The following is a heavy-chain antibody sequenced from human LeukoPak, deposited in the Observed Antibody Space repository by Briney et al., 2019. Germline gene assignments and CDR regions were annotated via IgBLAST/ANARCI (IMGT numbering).Heavy chain of an antibody. CDR3: AESLTGASYCTNGVCY. CDR2: ISGSGGST. J-gene: IGHJ4*02. D-gene: IGHD2-8*01. V-gene: IGHV3-23*01. Sequence: GGSLRLSCAASGFTFSSYAMSWVRQAPGKGLEWVSAISGSGGSTYYADSVKGRFTVSRDNSKNTLYLQMNSLRAEDTAVYYCAESLTGASYCTNGVCYWGQGTLVTVSS. CDR1: GFTFSSYA.